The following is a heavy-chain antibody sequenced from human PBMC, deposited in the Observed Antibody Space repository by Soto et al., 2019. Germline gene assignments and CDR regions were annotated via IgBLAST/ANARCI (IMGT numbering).Heavy chain of an antibody. CDR3: ARHSSCRKVEWAFPPRGDCLGSWFDP. CDR1: GGSISSSSYY. D-gene: IGHD2-21*01. CDR2: IYYSGSS. V-gene: IGHV4-39*01. J-gene: IGHJ5*02. Sequence: SETLSLTCTVSGGSISSSSYYWGWIRQPPGKGLEWIGSIYYSGSSYYNPSLKSRVTISVDTSKNQFSLKLSSVTAADTAVYHCARHSSCRKVEWAFPPRGDCLGSWFDPWGQGTLVTVSS.